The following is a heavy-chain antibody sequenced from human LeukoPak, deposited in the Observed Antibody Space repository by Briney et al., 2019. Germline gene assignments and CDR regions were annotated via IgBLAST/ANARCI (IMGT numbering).Heavy chain of an antibody. D-gene: IGHD4-17*01. Sequence: PGGSLRLSCVASGFTFSSYGMHWARQAPGKGLEWVAVIWSDGSNKYYADSVKGRFTISRDNSKNTLYLQMNSLRADDTAVYYCTWGVTTGDYWGQGTLVTVSS. CDR3: TWGVTTGDY. V-gene: IGHV3-33*01. J-gene: IGHJ4*02. CDR2: IWSDGSNK. CDR1: GFTFSSYG.